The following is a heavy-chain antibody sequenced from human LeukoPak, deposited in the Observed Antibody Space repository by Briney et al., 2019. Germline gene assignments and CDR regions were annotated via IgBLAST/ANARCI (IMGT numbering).Heavy chain of an antibody. CDR1: GFTFDDYC. J-gene: IGHJ3*02. V-gene: IGHV3-20*01. CDR2: INWNGRIT. Sequence: GGSLRLSCAASGFTFDDYCMGWVRQAPGKGLEWVCGINWNGRITGYADSMQGRFTISRDNGKNALYLQMNSLRADDTALYRCAREDWLAGGAFDIWGEGAMVTVSS. CDR3: AREDWLAGGAFDI. D-gene: IGHD6-19*01.